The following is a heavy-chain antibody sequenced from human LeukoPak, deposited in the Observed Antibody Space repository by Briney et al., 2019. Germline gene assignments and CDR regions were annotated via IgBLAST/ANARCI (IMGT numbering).Heavy chain of an antibody. J-gene: IGHJ6*02. CDR3: ARNYCNSNSCYYYYYNGMDV. CDR1: GFSLSRYS. CDR2: ISSSSSYI. Sequence: PGGSLRLPRAAPGFSLSRYSLNWVPQAPGKGLEWVSSISSSSSYIHYADSLKGRFTVSRDNAKNSLYLQMDSLRAEDTAVYYCARNYCNSNSCYYYYYNGMDVWGQGTTATVSS. D-gene: IGHD2-2*01. V-gene: IGHV3-21*01.